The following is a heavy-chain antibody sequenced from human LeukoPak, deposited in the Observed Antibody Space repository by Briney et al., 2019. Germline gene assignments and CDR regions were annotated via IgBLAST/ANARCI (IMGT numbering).Heavy chain of an antibody. CDR3: AKVTSITIFGVVYYFDY. V-gene: IGHV3-23*01. J-gene: IGHJ4*02. CDR1: GCTFTTYA. Sequence: GGSLRLSCAASGCTFTTYAMTWVRQAPGKGLEWVSTISGSGGTTYYADSVKGRFTISRDNSKNTLYLQMNSLRAEDTAVYYCAKVTSITIFGVVYYFDYWGQGTLVTVSS. CDR2: ISGSGGTT. D-gene: IGHD3-3*01.